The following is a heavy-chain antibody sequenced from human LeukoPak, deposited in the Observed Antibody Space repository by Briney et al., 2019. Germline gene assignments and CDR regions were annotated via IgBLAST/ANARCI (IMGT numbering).Heavy chain of an antibody. CDR1: GASIESHSW. D-gene: IGHD1-14*01. CDR2: VYHDGSA. J-gene: IGHJ4*01. V-gene: IGHV4/OR15-8*01. Sequence: SETLSLTCAVSGASIESHSWWSWVRQPPGKGLEWIGEVYHDGSANYKPSLKSRVTISADTSRNHFSLKLTSVTAADTAVYYCAYNRNFALDNWGRGTLVTV. CDR3: AYNRNFALDN.